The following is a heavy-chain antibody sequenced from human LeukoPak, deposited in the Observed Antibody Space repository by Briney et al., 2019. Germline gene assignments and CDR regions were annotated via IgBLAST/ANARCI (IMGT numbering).Heavy chain of an antibody. J-gene: IGHJ4*02. Sequence: GGSLRLSCAASGFTFSSYSMNWVRQAPGKGLEWVSSISSSRSYIYYADSVKGRFTISRDNAKNSLYPQMNSLRAEDTAVYYCARDPDYYDSSGYYWAGGVDYWGQGTLATVSS. CDR1: GFTFSSYS. V-gene: IGHV3-21*01. CDR3: ARDPDYYDSSGYYWAGGVDY. D-gene: IGHD3-22*01. CDR2: ISSSRSYI.